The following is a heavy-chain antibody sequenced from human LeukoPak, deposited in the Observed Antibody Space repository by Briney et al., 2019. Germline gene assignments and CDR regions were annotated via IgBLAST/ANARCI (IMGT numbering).Heavy chain of an antibody. V-gene: IGHV4-28*01. D-gene: IGHD1-1*01. CDR1: GYSISSSNW. CDR3: ARLSGTPANYDS. J-gene: IGHJ4*02. Sequence: PSDTLSLTCAVSGYSISSSNWWGWIRQPPGKGLEWIGYIYYSGSTYYNPSLKSRVTISVDTSKNQFSLKLTSVTAADTAVYYCARLSGTPANYDSWGQGTLVTVSS. CDR2: IYYSGST.